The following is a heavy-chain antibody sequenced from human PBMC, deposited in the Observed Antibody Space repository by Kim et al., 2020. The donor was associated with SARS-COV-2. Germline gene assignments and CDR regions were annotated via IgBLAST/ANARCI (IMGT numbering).Heavy chain of an antibody. Sequence: YNPSLKSRVTISVDTSKNQFSLKLSSVTAADTAVYYCARNPVVPASFDYWGQGTLVTVSS. D-gene: IGHD2-2*01. CDR3: ARNPVVPASFDY. J-gene: IGHJ4*02. V-gene: IGHV4-34*01.